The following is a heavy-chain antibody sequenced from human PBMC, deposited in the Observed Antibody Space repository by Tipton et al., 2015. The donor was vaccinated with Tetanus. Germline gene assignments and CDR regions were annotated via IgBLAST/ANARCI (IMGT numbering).Heavy chain of an antibody. D-gene: IGHD3-10*01. CDR1: GGSISSYY. V-gene: IGHV4-59*08. CDR2: IYYSGST. Sequence: TLSLTCTVSGGSISSYYWSWIRQPPGKGLEWIGYIYYSGSTNYNPSLKSRVTISVDTSKNQFSLKLSSVTAADTAVYYCARLYYYGSGSYGFDYWGQGTLVTVSS. J-gene: IGHJ4*02. CDR3: ARLYYYGSGSYGFDY.